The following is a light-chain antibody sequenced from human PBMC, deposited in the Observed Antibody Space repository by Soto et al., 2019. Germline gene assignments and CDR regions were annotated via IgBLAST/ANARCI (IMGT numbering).Light chain of an antibody. V-gene: IGKV3-15*01. CDR3: QQYNNWPPT. CDR1: QSVNSN. CDR2: GAS. J-gene: IGKJ1*01. Sequence: EIVMPQSPATLSVSPGERATLSCRASQSVNSNLAWYQQKPGQAPRLLIYGASTRATGIPARFSGSGSGTEFTLTISSLQSEDFAVYYCQQYNNWPPTFGQGTKVEIK.